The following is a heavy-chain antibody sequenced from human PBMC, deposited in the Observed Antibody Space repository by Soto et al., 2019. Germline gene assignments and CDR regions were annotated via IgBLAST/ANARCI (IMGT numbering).Heavy chain of an antibody. Sequence: ASVKVSCKASGGTFGNLGISWLRQAPGEGLEWMGGTIPIFDTPHYAEKFRDRLTITADATSTAYMEPTSLSSEDTATYYCARDREDGSGTKYNWFDSWGQGTLVTVSS. D-gene: IGHD3-10*01. CDR2: TIPIFDTP. J-gene: IGHJ5*01. V-gene: IGHV1-69*13. CDR3: ARDREDGSGTKYNWFDS. CDR1: GGTFGNLG.